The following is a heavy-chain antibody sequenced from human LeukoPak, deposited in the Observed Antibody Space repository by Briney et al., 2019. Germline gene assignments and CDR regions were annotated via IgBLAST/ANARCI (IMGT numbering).Heavy chain of an antibody. J-gene: IGHJ6*03. D-gene: IGHD4-17*01. V-gene: IGHV3-21*01. CDR1: GFTFSSYS. CDR2: ISSSSSYI. CDR3: ARERSTVFTMDV. Sequence: MAGGSLRLSCAASGFTFSSYSMNWVRQAPGKGLEWVSSISSSSSYIYYADSVKGRFTISRDNAKNSLYLQMNSLRAEDTAVYYCARERSTVFTMDVWGKGTTVTVSS.